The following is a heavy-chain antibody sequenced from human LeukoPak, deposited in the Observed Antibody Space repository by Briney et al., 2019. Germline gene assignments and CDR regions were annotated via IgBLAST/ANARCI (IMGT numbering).Heavy chain of an antibody. CDR1: GGSISSYY. J-gene: IGHJ3*02. V-gene: IGHV4-59*01. CDR3: ARTKYYYDSSGYYSDAFDI. Sequence: SETLSLTCTVSGGSISSYYWSWIRQPPGKGLEWIGYIYYSGSTNYNPSLESRVTISVDTSKNQFSLKLSSVTAADTAVYYCARTKYYYDSSGYYSDAFDIWGQGTMVTVSS. D-gene: IGHD3-22*01. CDR2: IYYSGST.